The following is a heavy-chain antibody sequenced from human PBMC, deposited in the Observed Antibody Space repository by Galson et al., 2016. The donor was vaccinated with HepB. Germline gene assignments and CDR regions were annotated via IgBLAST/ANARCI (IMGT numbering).Heavy chain of an antibody. J-gene: IGHJ6*02. V-gene: IGHV3-74*01. CDR3: VRARTLPASAGMDV. D-gene: IGHD2-2*01. CDR1: GFTFSTSW. Sequence: SPRLSCAASGFTFSTSWMHWVRQAQGKGLVWVSRISTDGSSTIYADSVKGRFTVSRDNAKNTLYLQMNSLRAEDTAVYYCVRARTLPASAGMDVWGQGTTVTVSS. CDR2: ISTDGSST.